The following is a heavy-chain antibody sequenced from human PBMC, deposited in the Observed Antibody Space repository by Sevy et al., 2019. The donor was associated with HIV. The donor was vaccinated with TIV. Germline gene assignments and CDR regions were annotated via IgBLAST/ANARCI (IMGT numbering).Heavy chain of an antibody. Sequence: GGSLRLSCAASGFTFSAYSMNWVRQAPGKGLEWVSYISISSGTIYYADSVKGQFTISRDNAKSSLYLQMNGLRAEDTAVYYCAGAGGDSYSKNECWFVSWGQGTLVTVSS. CDR2: ISISSGTI. CDR3: AGAGGDSYSKNECWFVS. CDR1: GFTFSAYS. J-gene: IGHJ5*01. D-gene: IGHD2-21*01. V-gene: IGHV3-48*01.